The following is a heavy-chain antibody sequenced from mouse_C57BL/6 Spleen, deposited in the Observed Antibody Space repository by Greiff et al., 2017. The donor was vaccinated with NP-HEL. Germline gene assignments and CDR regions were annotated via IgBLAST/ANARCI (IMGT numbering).Heavy chain of an antibody. CDR1: GYAFSSSW. CDR3: ARSRVYYGSRGDYFDY. CDR2: IYPGDGDT. Sequence: VQLQQSGPELVKPGASVKISCKASGYAFSSSWMNWVKQRPGKGLEWIGRIYPGDGDTNYNGKFKGKATLTADKSSSTAYMQLSSLTSEDSAVYFCARSRVYYGSRGDYFDYWGQGTTLTVSS. J-gene: IGHJ2*01. D-gene: IGHD1-1*01. V-gene: IGHV1-82*01.